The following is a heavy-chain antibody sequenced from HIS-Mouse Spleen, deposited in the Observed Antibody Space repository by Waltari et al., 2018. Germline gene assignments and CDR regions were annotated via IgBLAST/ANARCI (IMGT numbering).Heavy chain of an antibody. V-gene: IGHV2-70*15. D-gene: IGHD6-19*01. CDR3: ARIAEGYSSGWYAFDY. CDR1: GFSLSTSGMC. J-gene: IGHJ4*02. CDR2: IDWDDDK. Sequence: QVTLRESGPALVNHTQTLTLTCTFSGFSLSTSGMCVSWIPQPPGKALEWLARIDWDDDKYYSTSLKTRLTISKETSKNQVVLTMTNMDPVDTATYYCARIAEGYSSGWYAFDYWGQGTLVTVSS.